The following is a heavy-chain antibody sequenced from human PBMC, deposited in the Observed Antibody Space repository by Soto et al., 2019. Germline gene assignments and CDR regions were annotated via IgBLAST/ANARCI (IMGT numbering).Heavy chain of an antibody. CDR1: GGTFSSHS. CDR2: IISMFGTT. CDR3: AREVGYGDFSAALLD. Sequence: SVKVSCKASGGTFSSHSINWVRQAPGQGLEWTGGIISMFGTTNYGQKFQGRVTISADQSTSTAYMELNSLRSDDTAVYYCAREVGYGDFSAALLDWGQGTLVTVSS. V-gene: IGHV1-69*13. J-gene: IGHJ4*02. D-gene: IGHD4-17*01.